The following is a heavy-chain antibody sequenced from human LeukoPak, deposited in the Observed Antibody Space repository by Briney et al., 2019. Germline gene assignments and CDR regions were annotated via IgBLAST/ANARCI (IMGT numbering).Heavy chain of an antibody. J-gene: IGHJ3*02. CDR2: IWYDGSNK. CDR3: AKPRSFSWSSSSNAFDI. Sequence: QPGGSLRLSCAASGFTFSSYGMHWVRQARGKGREWVAVIWYDGSNKYCADSVKGRFTVSRDNSKNTLYLQMNSLRAEDTAVYYCAKPRSFSWSSSSNAFDIWGQGTMVTVSS. D-gene: IGHD6-6*01. V-gene: IGHV3-33*06. CDR1: GFTFSSYG.